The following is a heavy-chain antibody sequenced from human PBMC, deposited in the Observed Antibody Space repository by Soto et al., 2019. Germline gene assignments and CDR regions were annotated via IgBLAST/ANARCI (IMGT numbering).Heavy chain of an antibody. D-gene: IGHD6-13*01. V-gene: IGHV1-2*02. J-gene: IGHJ6*02. CDR2: INPNSGGT. CDR3: ARSLLDEYSSSWRSAYYAMDV. CDR1: GYTFTGYG. Sequence: ASVKVSCKASGYTFTGYGISWVRQAPGQGLEWIGWINPNSGGTNNAQKFQGRVTITRDTSTSTVYMELSALIPDDTAVYYCARSLLDEYSSSWRSAYYAMDVWGQGTTVTVSS.